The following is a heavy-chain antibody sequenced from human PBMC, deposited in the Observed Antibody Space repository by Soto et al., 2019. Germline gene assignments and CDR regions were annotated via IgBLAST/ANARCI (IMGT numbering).Heavy chain of an antibody. V-gene: IGHV1-18*01. CDR3: ARTRAKRWTGYSSGWYVGWFDP. CDR2: ISAYNGNT. J-gene: IGHJ5*02. Sequence: ASVKVSCKASGYTFTSYGISWVRQAPGKGLEWMGWISAYNGNTNYAQKLQGRVTMTTDTSTSTAYMELRSLRSDDTAVYYCARTRAKRWTGYSSGWYVGWFDPWGQGTLVTVSS. CDR1: GYTFTSYG. D-gene: IGHD6-19*01.